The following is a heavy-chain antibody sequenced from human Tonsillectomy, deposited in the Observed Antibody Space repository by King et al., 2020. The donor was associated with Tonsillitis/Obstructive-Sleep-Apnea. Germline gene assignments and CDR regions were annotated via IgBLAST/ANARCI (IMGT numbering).Heavy chain of an antibody. Sequence: VQLVESGGGVVQPGRSLRLSCAASGFTFSSYAMHWVRQAPGKGLEWVAVISYDGSHKHYADSVKGRFTISRDNSKNTLYLQMNSLRAEDTAVYYCAKFGGGGAGAGRYYYYGMDVWGQGTTVTVSS. D-gene: IGHD3-10*01. V-gene: IGHV3-30*04. CDR1: GFTFSSYA. CDR3: AKFGGGGAGAGRYYYYGMDV. CDR2: ISYDGSHK. J-gene: IGHJ6*02.